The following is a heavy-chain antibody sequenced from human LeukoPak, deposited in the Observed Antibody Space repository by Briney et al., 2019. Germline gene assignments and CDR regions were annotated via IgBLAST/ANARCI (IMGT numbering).Heavy chain of an antibody. CDR2: INPSGGST. V-gene: IGHV1-46*01. CDR3: ARDSIGAIFGVVNNWFDP. CDR1: GYTFTSYY. D-gene: IGHD3-3*01. J-gene: IGHJ5*02. Sequence: ASVKVSCKASGYTFTSYYMHWVRQAPGQGLEWMGIINPSGGSTSYAQKFQGRVTMTGDTSTSTVYMELSSLRSEDTAVYYCARDSIGAIFGVVNNWFDPWGQGTLVTVSS.